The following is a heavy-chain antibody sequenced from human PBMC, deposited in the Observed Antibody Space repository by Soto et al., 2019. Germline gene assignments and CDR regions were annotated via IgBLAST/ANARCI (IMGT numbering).Heavy chain of an antibody. D-gene: IGHD3-9*01. V-gene: IGHV3-30-3*01. CDR1: GFTFSSYA. CDR3: ASPLRYFDWLLPFGY. Sequence: PGGSLRLSCAASGFTFSSYAMHWVRQAPGKGLEWVAVISYDGSNKYYADSVKGRFTISRDNSKNTLYLQMNSLRAEDTAVYYCASPLRYFDWLLPFGYWGQGTLVTVSS. CDR2: ISYDGSNK. J-gene: IGHJ4*02.